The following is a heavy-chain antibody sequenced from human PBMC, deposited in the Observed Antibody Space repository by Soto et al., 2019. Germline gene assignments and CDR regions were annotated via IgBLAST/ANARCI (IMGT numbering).Heavy chain of an antibody. Sequence: RSWIRQPPGKGLEWIGYIYYSGSTNYNPSLKIRGTISVDTSKNQFSLKLSSVTAADTAVYYCASGAGWYYDSSGTRALDYWGQGTLVTVSS. CDR2: IYYSGST. J-gene: IGHJ4*02. D-gene: IGHD3-22*01. CDR3: ASGAGWYYDSSGTRALDY. V-gene: IGHV4-59*01.